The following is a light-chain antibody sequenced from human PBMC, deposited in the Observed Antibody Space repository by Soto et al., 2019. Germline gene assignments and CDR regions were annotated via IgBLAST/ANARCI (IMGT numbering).Light chain of an antibody. CDR1: NIGIKR. J-gene: IGLJ1*01. Sequence: SYELTQPPSVSVAPGQTARITCGGNNIGIKRVHWYQQKPGQAPLLVVYDDSDRPSGIPERFSGSNSGNTATLAITRVEAGDEADYYCQVWDSESDPTYVFGAGTKLTVL. V-gene: IGLV3-21*02. CDR3: QVWDSESDPTYV. CDR2: DDS.